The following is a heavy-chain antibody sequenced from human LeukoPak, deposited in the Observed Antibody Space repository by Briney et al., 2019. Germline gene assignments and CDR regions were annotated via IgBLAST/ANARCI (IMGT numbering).Heavy chain of an antibody. D-gene: IGHD3-9*01. J-gene: IGHJ5*02. V-gene: IGHV3-7*01. CDR1: GFFSSNYW. CDR2: RNLDGNGR. CDR3: FCKQKTAYDILTGYSNWFDP. Sequence: PGWSMRFSCAATGFFSSNYWMSWVRQAHVQGLEWVANRNLDGNGRFYVDSVKGRFTISRDNNKKSVYLQMNSLRAEDTAVYFFFCKQKTAYDILTGYSNWFDPWGQGTLVTVSS.